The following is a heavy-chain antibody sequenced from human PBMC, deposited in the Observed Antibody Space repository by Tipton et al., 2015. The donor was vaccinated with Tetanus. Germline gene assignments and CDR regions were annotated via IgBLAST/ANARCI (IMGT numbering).Heavy chain of an antibody. Sequence: TLSLTCTVSGGSVNDGRFYWTWIRQPPGKALEWVAHIYYSGSATYNPSVASRDTVSIDMSKNQFSLRLTSATTADTAVYYCARDRITGPTGRYYAMDVWGQGTTVTVSS. J-gene: IGHJ6*01. V-gene: IGHV4-61*01. CDR2: IYYSGSA. D-gene: IGHD1-7*01. CDR1: GGSVNDGRFY. CDR3: ARDRITGPTGRYYAMDV.